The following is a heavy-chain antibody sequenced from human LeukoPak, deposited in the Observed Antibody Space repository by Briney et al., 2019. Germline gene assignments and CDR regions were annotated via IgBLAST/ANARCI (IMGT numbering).Heavy chain of an antibody. D-gene: IGHD6-19*01. CDR3: ARSRTGIAVALASYFDY. CDR1: GGTFGSYA. V-gene: IGHV1-69*13. J-gene: IGHJ4*02. Sequence: EASVKVSCKASGGTFGSYAISWVRQAPGQGLEWMGGIIPIFGTANYAQKFQGRVTITADESTSTAYMELSSLRSEDTAVYYCARSRTGIAVALASYFDYWGQGTLVTVSS. CDR2: IIPIFGTA.